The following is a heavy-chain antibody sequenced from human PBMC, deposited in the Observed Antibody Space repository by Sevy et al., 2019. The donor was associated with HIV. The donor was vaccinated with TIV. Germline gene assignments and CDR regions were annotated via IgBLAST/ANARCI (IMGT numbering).Heavy chain of an antibody. CDR2: IIPIFGTA. J-gene: IGHJ6*02. CDR3: ARDRGFSSTSEYGMDV. CDR1: GGTFSKYA. D-gene: IGHD2-2*01. Sequence: ASVKVSCKASGGTFSKYAITWVRQAPGQGLEWMGGIIPIFGTANYAQKFQGRVTITADESTSTAYMELSGLGSEDTAVYYCARDRGFSSTSEYGMDVWGQGTTVTVSS. V-gene: IGHV1-69*13.